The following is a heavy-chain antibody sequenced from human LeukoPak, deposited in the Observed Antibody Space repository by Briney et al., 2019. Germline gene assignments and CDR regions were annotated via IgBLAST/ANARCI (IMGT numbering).Heavy chain of an antibody. CDR3: ARVWSFWFDP. D-gene: IGHD2-8*02. Sequence: GSSVKVSCKASGGAFSSYAISWVRQAPGQGLEWMGRIIPILGIANYAQKFQGRVTITADKSTSTAYMELSSLRSEDTAVYYCARVWSFWFDPWGQGTLVTVSS. CDR1: GGAFSSYA. CDR2: IIPILGIA. V-gene: IGHV1-69*04. J-gene: IGHJ5*02.